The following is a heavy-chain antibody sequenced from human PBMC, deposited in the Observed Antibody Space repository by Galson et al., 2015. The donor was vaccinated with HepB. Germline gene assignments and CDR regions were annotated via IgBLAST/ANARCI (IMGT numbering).Heavy chain of an antibody. Sequence: SLRLSCAASGFTFSGSAMHWVRQASGKGLEWVGRIRGKANSYATAYAASVKGRFTISRDDSKNTAYLQMNSLKTEDTAVYYCTRWIRGDQQMFDYWGQGTLVTVSS. CDR3: TRWIRGDQQMFDY. V-gene: IGHV3-73*01. J-gene: IGHJ4*02. D-gene: IGHD5-18*01. CDR2: IRGKANSYAT. CDR1: GFTFSGSA.